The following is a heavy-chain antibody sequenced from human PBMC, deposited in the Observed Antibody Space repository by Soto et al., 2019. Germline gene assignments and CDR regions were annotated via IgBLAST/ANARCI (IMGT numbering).Heavy chain of an antibody. J-gene: IGHJ4*02. D-gene: IGHD3-3*01. CDR1: GFTFSSYA. V-gene: IGHV3-23*01. CDR3: AKDYLGSTIFGVVITPFDY. CDR2: ISGSGGST. Sequence: GGSLRLSCAASGFTFSSYAMSWVRQAPGKGLEWVSAISGSGGSTYYTDSVKGRFTISRDNSKNTLYLQMNSLRAEDTAVYYCAKDYLGSTIFGVVITPFDYWGQGTLVTVSS.